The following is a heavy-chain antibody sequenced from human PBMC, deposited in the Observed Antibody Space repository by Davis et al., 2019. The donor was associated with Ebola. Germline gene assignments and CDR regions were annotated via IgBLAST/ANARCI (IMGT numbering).Heavy chain of an antibody. D-gene: IGHD3-9*01. CDR2: ISWDGGST. V-gene: IGHV3-43*01. J-gene: IGHJ6*02. CDR1: GFTFDDYT. CDR3: TRRDYDILTGYYYYGMDV. Sequence: GGSLRLSCAASGFTFDDYTMHWVRQAPGKGLEWVSLISWDGGSTYYADSVKGRFTISRDNSKNSLYLQMNSLKTEDTAVYYCTRRDYDILTGYYYYGMDVWGQGTTVTVSS.